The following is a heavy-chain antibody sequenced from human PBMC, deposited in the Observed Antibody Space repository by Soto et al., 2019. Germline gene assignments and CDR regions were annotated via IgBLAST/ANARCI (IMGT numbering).Heavy chain of an antibody. CDR2: VNHSGTT. D-gene: IGHD2-2*01. CDR1: GGSFSGYY. Sequence: SETLSLTCAVYGGSFSGYYWTWIRQSPEKGLEWIGEVNHSGTTYYNPSLKTRVTISVHTPKNQFSLKMSSVTAADTAVYYCARRVPAATHYYYGMDVWGQGTTVTVSS. V-gene: IGHV4-34*01. J-gene: IGHJ6*02. CDR3: ARRVPAATHYYYGMDV.